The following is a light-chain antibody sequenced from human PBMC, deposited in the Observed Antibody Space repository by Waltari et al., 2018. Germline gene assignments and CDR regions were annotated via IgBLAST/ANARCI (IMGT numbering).Light chain of an antibody. Sequence: QLVLPQSPSASASLGASVNLTCTLSSGHSPYAIAWYQQQPEKGPRYLMKLNSDGSHSKGDGIPDRFSGSSSGAERYLTISRLQSEDEADYYCQTWGTGIWVFGGGTKLTVL. J-gene: IGLJ3*02. CDR1: SGHSPYA. CDR3: QTWGTGIWV. CDR2: LNSDGSH. V-gene: IGLV4-69*01.